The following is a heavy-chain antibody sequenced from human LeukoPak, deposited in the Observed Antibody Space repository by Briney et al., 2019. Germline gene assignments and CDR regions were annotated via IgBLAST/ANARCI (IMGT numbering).Heavy chain of an antibody. D-gene: IGHD3-10*01. CDR3: ARDGDYYGSGNFDY. CDR2: MNPNSGNT. Sequence: ASVKVSCKTSGYTFTNYDINWVRQATGQGLECMGWMNPNSGNTGYAQKFQGRVTITRDTSISTAYMELSSLRSEDTAVYYCARDGDYYGSGNFDYWGQGTLVTVSS. V-gene: IGHV1-8*03. J-gene: IGHJ4*02. CDR1: GYTFTNYD.